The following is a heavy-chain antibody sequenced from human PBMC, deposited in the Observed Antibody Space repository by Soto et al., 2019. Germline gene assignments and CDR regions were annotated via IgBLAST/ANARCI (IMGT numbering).Heavy chain of an antibody. Sequence: EVHLVESGGGLVQPGGSLRLSCAASGITFSNYWMTWVRQAPGKGLEWVANIKQDGSEKYYVDSVKGRFTISRDNAKNSLYLKMNSLRAEDTAVYYCARDQDNSRDAFDTWGQGTMVTVSS. CDR2: IKQDGSEK. V-gene: IGHV3-7*01. CDR1: GITFSNYW. J-gene: IGHJ3*02. CDR3: ARDQDNSRDAFDT.